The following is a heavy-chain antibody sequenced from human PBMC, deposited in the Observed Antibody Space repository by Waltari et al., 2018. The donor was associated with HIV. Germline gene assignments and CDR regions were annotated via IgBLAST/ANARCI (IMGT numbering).Heavy chain of an antibody. J-gene: IGHJ3*02. CDR3: AKTKYYESDAFDI. CDR2: IRGGGGST. V-gene: IGHV3-23*04. Sequence: EVQLVESGGGLVQPGGSLRLSCAASGFTFSIYAMSWVRQAPGKGLGGVSAIRGGGGSTNYADSVKGRFTISRDNSKNTLYLQMNSLRADDTAVYYCAKTKYYESDAFDIWGQGTMVTVSS. CDR1: GFTFSIYA. D-gene: IGHD3-22*01.